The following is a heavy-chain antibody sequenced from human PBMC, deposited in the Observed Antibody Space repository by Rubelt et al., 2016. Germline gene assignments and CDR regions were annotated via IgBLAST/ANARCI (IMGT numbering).Heavy chain of an antibody. CDR3: ASSIAARTLRFDP. CDR1: GGSFSGSY. J-gene: IGHJ5*02. V-gene: IGHV4-34*01. CDR2: IYYSGST. Sequence: QVQLQQWGAGLLKPSETLSLTCAIYGGSFSGSYWSWIRQPPGKGLEWIGSIYYSGSTYYNPSLKSRVTISVDTSKNQFSLRLNALTAADTAVYYCASSIAARTLRFDPWGQGTPVTVSS. D-gene: IGHD6-6*01.